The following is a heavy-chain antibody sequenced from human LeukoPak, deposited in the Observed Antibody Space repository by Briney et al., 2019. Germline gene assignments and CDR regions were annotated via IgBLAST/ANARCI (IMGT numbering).Heavy chain of an antibody. Sequence: SVKVSCKASGGTFSSYAISWVRQAPGQGLERMGGIIPIFGTANYAQKFQGRVTITADESTSTAYMELSSLRSEDTAVYYCARDARLGYDILTGYHSDYWGQGTLVTVSS. D-gene: IGHD3-9*01. CDR1: GGTFSSYA. CDR3: ARDARLGYDILTGYHSDY. CDR2: IIPIFGTA. J-gene: IGHJ4*02. V-gene: IGHV1-69*13.